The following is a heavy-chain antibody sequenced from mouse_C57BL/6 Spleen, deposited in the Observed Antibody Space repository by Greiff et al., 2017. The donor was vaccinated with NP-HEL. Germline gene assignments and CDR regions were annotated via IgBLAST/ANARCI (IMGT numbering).Heavy chain of an antibody. CDR3: ASYGSSYEYFDY. D-gene: IGHD1-1*01. Sequence: VQLQQSGPELVKPGASVKISCKASGYAFSGSWMNWVKQRPGKGLEWIGRIYPGDGDTNYNGKFKGKATLTADKSSSTAYMQLSSLTSEDSAVYYCASYGSSYEYFDYWGQGTTLTVSS. J-gene: IGHJ2*01. V-gene: IGHV1-82*01. CDR2: IYPGDGDT. CDR1: GYAFSGSW.